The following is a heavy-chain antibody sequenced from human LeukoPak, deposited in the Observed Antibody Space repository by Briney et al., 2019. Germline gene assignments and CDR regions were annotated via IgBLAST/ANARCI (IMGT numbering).Heavy chain of an antibody. CDR2: IFGNGVKT. V-gene: IGHV3-23*01. J-gene: IGHJ6*02. CDR1: GFTLSSYG. D-gene: IGHD3-16*01. CDR3: ARVGDWSNYFGMDA. Sequence: PGGSLRLSCAASGFTLSSYGMHWVRQAPGKGLEWVSVIFGNGVKTYYADSLKGRFTISRDNSKSTLYLQMNSLRADDTAVYYCARVGDWSNYFGMDAWGQGTTVSVSS.